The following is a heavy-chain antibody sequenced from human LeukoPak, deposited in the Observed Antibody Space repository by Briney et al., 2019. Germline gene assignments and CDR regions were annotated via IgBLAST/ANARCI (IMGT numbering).Heavy chain of an antibody. D-gene: IGHD1-1*01. CDR2: IKSKADGGTT. J-gene: IGHJ4*02. V-gene: IGHV3-15*01. CDR3: SLDGLEPGSATGGFFHY. Sequence: PGGSLRLSCAASGFPFSSGWMSWVRQAPGKGLEWVGRIKSKADGGTTDYAAPVKGRFTISRDDSKNTLFLQMNSLKTEDSAVYYCSLDGLEPGSATGGFFHYWGQGTLVTVSP. CDR1: GFPFSSGW.